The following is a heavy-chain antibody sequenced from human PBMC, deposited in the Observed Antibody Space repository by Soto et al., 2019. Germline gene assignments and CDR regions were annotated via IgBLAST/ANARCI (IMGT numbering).Heavy chain of an antibody. CDR2: IRSKGYGGTT. Sequence: LRLSCTGSGFTLGDFGMSWFRQAPGKGLEWLSFIRSKGYGGTTESAASVRGRFITSRDDSKSIAYLQMNSLKTEDTAVYYCASLTSWSQEYYYGMDVWGQGTTVTVSS. J-gene: IGHJ6*02. CDR1: GFTLGDFG. D-gene: IGHD2-2*01. V-gene: IGHV3-49*03. CDR3: ASLTSWSQEYYYGMDV.